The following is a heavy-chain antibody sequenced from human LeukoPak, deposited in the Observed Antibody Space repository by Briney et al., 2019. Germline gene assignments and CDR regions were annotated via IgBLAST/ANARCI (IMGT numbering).Heavy chain of an antibody. CDR2: INAYNGNT. Sequence: ASVKVSCKGSGYTFTNYDISWVGQAPGQGLEWMGWINAYNGNTNYAQKLQGSVTMTTDTSTSTAYLELRSLRSDDTAVYYCAREVDTAMVLGVGTFDYWGQGTLVTVSS. CDR3: AREVDTAMVLGVGTFDY. V-gene: IGHV1-18*01. D-gene: IGHD5-18*01. CDR1: GYTFTNYD. J-gene: IGHJ4*02.